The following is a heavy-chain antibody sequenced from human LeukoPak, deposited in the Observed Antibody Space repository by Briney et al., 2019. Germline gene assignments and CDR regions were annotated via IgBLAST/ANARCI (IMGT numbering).Heavy chain of an antibody. CDR1: GFTFSTYA. Sequence: GGSLRLSCAASGFTFSTYAMSWVRQAPGKGLEWVSVISGSGGSIYYADSVKGRFTISRDNSKSTLYLQMNGLRAEDTAVYYCAKRLYDFEGFDYWGQGTLVTVSS. J-gene: IGHJ4*02. V-gene: IGHV3-23*01. CDR2: ISGSGGSI. CDR3: AKRLYDFEGFDY. D-gene: IGHD3-3*01.